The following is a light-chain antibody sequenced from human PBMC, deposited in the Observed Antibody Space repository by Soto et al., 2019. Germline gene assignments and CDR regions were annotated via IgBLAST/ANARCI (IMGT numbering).Light chain of an antibody. CDR3: HQANDFVT. CDR1: PGVATW. V-gene: IGKV1D-12*01. J-gene: IGKJ4*01. CDR2: EAS. Sequence: DVQMTQSPSSMSASVGDTVTLTCRASPGVATWLAWYQQKPGKAPKLLLYEASKLQSGVPSRFVGAGSGRHFTLTINSLQPEDAATYFCHQANDFVTFGGGTTVTIK.